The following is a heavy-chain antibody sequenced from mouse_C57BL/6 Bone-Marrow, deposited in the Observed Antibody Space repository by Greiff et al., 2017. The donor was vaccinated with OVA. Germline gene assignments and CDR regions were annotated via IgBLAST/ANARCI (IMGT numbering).Heavy chain of an antibody. J-gene: IGHJ4*01. Sequence: EVKLMESGGGLVQPGGSLKLSCAASGFTFSDYGMAWVRQAPRKGLEWVAFISPLAYSIYYADTVTGRFTISSENATNTPYLEVHSLRSEETAMYYCARHPITTVVDYYAMDYWGQGTSVTVSS. D-gene: IGHD1-1*01. CDR3: ARHPITTVVDYYAMDY. V-gene: IGHV5-15*01. CDR1: GFTFSDYG. CDR2: ISPLAYSI.